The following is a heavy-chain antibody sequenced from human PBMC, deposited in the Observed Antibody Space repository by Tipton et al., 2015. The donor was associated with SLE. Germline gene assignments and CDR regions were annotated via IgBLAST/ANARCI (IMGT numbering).Heavy chain of an antibody. D-gene: IGHD6-19*01. CDR2: IYTSGST. J-gene: IGHJ3*02. CDR1: GGSISSGDYY. CDR3: ARDESGYSSAFDAFDI. Sequence: TLSLTCTVSGGSISSGDYYWSWIRQPPGKGLEWIGYIYTSGSTNYNPSLKSRVTISVDTSKNQFSLKLSSVTAADTAVYYCARDESGYSSAFDAFDIWGQGTMVTVSS. V-gene: IGHV4-61*08.